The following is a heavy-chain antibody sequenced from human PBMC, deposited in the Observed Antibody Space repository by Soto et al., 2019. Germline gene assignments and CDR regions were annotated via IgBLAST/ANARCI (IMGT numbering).Heavy chain of an antibody. V-gene: IGHV4-39*01. J-gene: IGHJ4*02. CDR2: IYYSGST. Sequence: SETLSLTCTVSGGSISSSSYYWGWIRQPPGKGLEWIGSIYYSGSTYYNPSLKSRVTISVDTSKNQFSLKLSSVTAADTAVYYCARYRSSSAHGGLDYWGQGTLVTVSS. CDR1: GGSISSSSYY. D-gene: IGHD6-6*01. CDR3: ARYRSSSAHGGLDY.